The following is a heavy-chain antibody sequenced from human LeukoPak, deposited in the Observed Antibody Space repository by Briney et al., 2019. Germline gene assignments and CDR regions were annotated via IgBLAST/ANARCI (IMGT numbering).Heavy chain of an antibody. CDR1: GFTFSSYE. V-gene: IGHV3-48*03. D-gene: IGHD3-16*01. CDR2: ISSSSSTI. J-gene: IGHJ3*02. CDR3: GASRQYVGAFDI. Sequence: GGSLRLSCAASGFTFSSYELYWVRQAPGKGLEWISYISSSSSTIKYTESVRGRFTVSGDDARESLYLQMNSLRGEDTAIYYCGASRQYVGAFDIWGQGTLVTVSS.